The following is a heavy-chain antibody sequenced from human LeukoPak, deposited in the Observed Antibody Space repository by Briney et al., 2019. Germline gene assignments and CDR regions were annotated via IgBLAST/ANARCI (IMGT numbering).Heavy chain of an antibody. D-gene: IGHD3-22*01. CDR1: GGSISSGSYY. CDR2: IYTSGST. J-gene: IGHJ2*01. CDR3: AREREYYYDSSGYYGYFDL. V-gene: IGHV4-61*02. Sequence: PSQTLSLTCTVSGGSISSGSYYWRWLRQPAGRGREWIGRIYTSGSTNYNPSLKSRVTISVDTSTNQFSLKLSSVTAADTAVYYCAREREYYYDSSGYYGYFDLWGRGTLVTVSS.